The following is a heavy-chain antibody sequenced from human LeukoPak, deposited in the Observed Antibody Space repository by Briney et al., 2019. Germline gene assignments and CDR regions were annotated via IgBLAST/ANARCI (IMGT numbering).Heavy chain of an antibody. V-gene: IGHV4-59*12. CDR1: GGSISSYY. Sequence: SETLSLTCTVSGGSISSYYWSWIRQPPGKGLEWIGYIYYSGSTNYNPSLKSRVTISVDTSKNQFSLKLTSVTAADTAVYYCARSGVTYYYDSSGHPLDYWGQGTLVTVSS. J-gene: IGHJ4*02. CDR2: IYYSGST. D-gene: IGHD3-22*01. CDR3: ARSGVTYYYDSSGHPLDY.